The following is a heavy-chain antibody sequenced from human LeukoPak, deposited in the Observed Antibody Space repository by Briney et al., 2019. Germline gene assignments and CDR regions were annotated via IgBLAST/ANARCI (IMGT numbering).Heavy chain of an antibody. Sequence: SETLSLTCAVYGESFSGYYWSWIRQPPGKGLEWIGEINHSGSTNYNPSLKSRVTISVDTSKNQFSLKLSSVTAADTAVYYCARLYVGAFDIWGQGTMVTVSS. CDR2: INHSGST. CDR1: GESFSGYY. D-gene: IGHD2-8*01. J-gene: IGHJ3*02. CDR3: ARLYVGAFDI. V-gene: IGHV4-34*01.